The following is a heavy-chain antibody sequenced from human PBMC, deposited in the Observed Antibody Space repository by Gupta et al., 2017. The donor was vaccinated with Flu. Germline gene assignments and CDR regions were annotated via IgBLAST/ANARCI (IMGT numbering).Heavy chain of an antibody. V-gene: IGHV3-33*01. CDR2: ISYDGSNE. D-gene: IGHD5-18*01. CDR3: ARDVVPRGYSYGCLCY. J-gene: IGHJ1*01. Sequence: APGKGLEWVAIISYDGSNEYYADSVKGRFTISRDNSKNTLYLQMNSLRAEDTAVYYCARDVVPRGYSYGCLCYWGQGSLVTVSS.